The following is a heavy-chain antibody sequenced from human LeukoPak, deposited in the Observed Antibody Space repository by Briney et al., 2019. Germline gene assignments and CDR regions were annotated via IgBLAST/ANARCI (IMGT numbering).Heavy chain of an antibody. D-gene: IGHD5-24*01. CDR2: IYYSGSA. CDR3: ARQGENYYYMDV. CDR1: GGSISSYY. J-gene: IGHJ6*03. V-gene: IGHV4-59*01. Sequence: SETLSLTCTVSGGSISSYYWTWIRQPPGKGLEWIAYIYYSGSANYNPSLKSRVTISIDTSKNQFSLKLRSVTAADTAVYYCARQGENYYYMDVWGKGTTVTISS.